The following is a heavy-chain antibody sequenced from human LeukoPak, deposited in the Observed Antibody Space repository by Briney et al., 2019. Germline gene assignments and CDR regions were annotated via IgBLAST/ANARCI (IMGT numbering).Heavy chain of an antibody. CDR2: ISYDGSNK. J-gene: IGHJ4*02. D-gene: IGHD5-18*01. Sequence: PGGSLRLSCAASGFTFSSYGMHWVRQAPGKGLEWVAVISYDGSNKYYADSVKGRFTISRDNSKNTLYLQMNSLRAEDTAVYYCAKGDTAMARTYFDYWGQGTLVTVSS. V-gene: IGHV3-30*18. CDR1: GFTFSSYG. CDR3: AKGDTAMARTYFDY.